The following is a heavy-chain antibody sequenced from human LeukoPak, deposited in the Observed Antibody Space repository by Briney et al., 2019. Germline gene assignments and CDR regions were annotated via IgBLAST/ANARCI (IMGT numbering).Heavy chain of an antibody. Sequence: SSETLSLTCTVSGGSIINRSYYWGWIRQPPGKGLEWIGSMYYSGSTHYNPSLQSRVTISVDTSTNQFSLKLSSVTAADTAVYYCVSHPNLSSRYIAPRPSNVFDSWGQGTLVTVSS. CDR2: MYYSGST. CDR3: VSHPNLSSRYIAPRPSNVFDS. J-gene: IGHJ4*02. V-gene: IGHV4-39*01. D-gene: IGHD6-6*01. CDR1: GGSIINRSYY.